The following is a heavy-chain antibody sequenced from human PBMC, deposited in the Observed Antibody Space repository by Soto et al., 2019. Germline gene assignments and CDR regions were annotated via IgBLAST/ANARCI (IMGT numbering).Heavy chain of an antibody. Sequence: SETLSLTCAVYGGSFSGYYWSWIRQPPGKGLEWIGEINHSGSTNYNPSLKSRVTISVDTSKNQFSLKLSSVTAADTAVYYCARMVYAIRSESSYYYYGMDVWGQGTTLTVSS. CDR1: GGSFSGYY. V-gene: IGHV4-34*01. D-gene: IGHD2-8*01. J-gene: IGHJ6*02. CDR3: ARMVYAIRSESSYYYYGMDV. CDR2: INHSGST.